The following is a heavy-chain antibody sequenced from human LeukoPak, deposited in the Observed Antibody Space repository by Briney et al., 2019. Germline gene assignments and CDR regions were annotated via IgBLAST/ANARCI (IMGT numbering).Heavy chain of an antibody. CDR1: GYTFTSYD. V-gene: IGHV1-8*03. J-gene: IGHJ6*03. D-gene: IGHD1-7*01. CDR3: ARDGRGTRADYYYYYYYMDV. Sequence: ASVKVSCKASGYTFTSYDINWVRQATGQGLEWMGWMNPNSGNTGYAQKFQGRVTITRNTSISTAYMELSSLRSEDTAVYYCARDGRGTRADYYYYYYYMDVWGKGTTVTVSS. CDR2: MNPNSGNT.